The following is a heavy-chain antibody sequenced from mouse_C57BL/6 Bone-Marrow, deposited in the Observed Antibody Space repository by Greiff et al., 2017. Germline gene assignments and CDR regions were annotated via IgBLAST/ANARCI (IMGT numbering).Heavy chain of an antibody. Sequence: QVQLQQPGAELAKPGASVKLSCKASGYTFTSYWMHWVKQRPGQGLEWIGYINPSSGYTKYNQKFKDKATLTADKSSSTAYMQLSSLTYEDSAVYYCARWGVRRRKAAGYVDYWGQGTTLTVSS. V-gene: IGHV1-7*01. CDR1: GYTFTSYW. CDR2: INPSSGYT. J-gene: IGHJ2*01. CDR3: ARWGVRRRKAAGYVDY. D-gene: IGHD2-14*01.